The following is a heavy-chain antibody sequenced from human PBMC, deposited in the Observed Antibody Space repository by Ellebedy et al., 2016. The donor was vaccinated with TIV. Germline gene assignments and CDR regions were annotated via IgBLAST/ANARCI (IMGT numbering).Heavy chain of an antibody. CDR2: INPNSGGT. J-gene: IGHJ6*02. CDR1: GYTFTGYY. D-gene: IGHD6-19*01. Sequence: ASVKVSCKASGYTFTGYYMYWVRQAPGQGLEWMGWINPNSGGTNYAQKFQGRVTMTRDTSISTAYMELSRLRSGDTALYYCARGASSGWYGMDVWGQGTTVTVSS. CDR3: ARGASSGWYGMDV. V-gene: IGHV1-2*02.